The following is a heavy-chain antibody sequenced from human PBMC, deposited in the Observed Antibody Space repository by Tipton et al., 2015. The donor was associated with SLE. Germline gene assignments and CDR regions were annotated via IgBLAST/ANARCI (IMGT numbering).Heavy chain of an antibody. CDR1: GGSISSHY. Sequence: TLSLTCTVSGGSISSHYWSWIRQPPGKGLEWIGYIYYSGSTYYNPSLKSRVTISVDTSKNQFSLRLSSVTAADTAVYYCARGSRYYAFDLWGQGTMVTVSS. D-gene: IGHD3-10*01. CDR2: IYYSGST. J-gene: IGHJ3*01. CDR3: ARGSRYYAFDL. V-gene: IGHV4-59*11.